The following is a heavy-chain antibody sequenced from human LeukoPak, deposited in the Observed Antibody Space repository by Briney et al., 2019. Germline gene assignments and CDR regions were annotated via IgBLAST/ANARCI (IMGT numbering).Heavy chain of an antibody. V-gene: IGHV3-23*01. J-gene: IGHJ4*02. D-gene: IGHD5-18*01. CDR2: ISGSGGST. CDR1: GFTFSSYA. CDR3: AKSSGYSYGSIGY. Sequence: SGGSLRLSCAASGFTFSSYAMSWVRQAPGKGLEWVSAISGSGGSTYYADSVKGRFTISRDNSKNTLYLQMNSLRAEDTAVYYCAKSSGYSYGSIGYWGQGTLVTVSS.